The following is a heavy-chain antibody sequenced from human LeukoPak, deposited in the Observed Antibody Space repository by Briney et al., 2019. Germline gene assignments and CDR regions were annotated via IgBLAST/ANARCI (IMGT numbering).Heavy chain of an antibody. CDR1: GFTFSDYY. CDR3: AKASNYDILTGYEYYFDY. V-gene: IGHV3-11*01. D-gene: IGHD3-9*01. Sequence: GGSLRLSCAASGFTFSDYYMSWIRQAPGKGLEWVSYISSSGSTIYYADSVKGRFTISRDNSKNTLYLQMNSLRAEDTAVYYCAKASNYDILTGYEYYFDYWGQGTLVTVSS. J-gene: IGHJ4*02. CDR2: ISSSGSTI.